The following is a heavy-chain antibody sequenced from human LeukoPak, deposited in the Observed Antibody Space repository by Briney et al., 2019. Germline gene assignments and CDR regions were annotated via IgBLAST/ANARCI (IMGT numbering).Heavy chain of an antibody. CDR2: ISYDGSNR. D-gene: IGHD3-10*01. J-gene: IGHJ6*02. CDR1: GFTFSTYA. CDR3: AQINYYDSGSYIVAYGMDV. V-gene: IGHV3-30-3*01. Sequence: GGSLRLSCAASGFTFSTYAMHWVRQAPGKGLEWVAVISYDGSNRYYADSVKGRFTISRDNSKNTYHLQMNSLRAEDTAVYYCAQINYYDSGSYIVAYGMDVWGQGTTVTVSS.